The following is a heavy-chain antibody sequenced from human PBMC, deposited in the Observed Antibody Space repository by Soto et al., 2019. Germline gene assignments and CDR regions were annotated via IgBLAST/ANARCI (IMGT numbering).Heavy chain of an antibody. J-gene: IGHJ4*02. CDR1: GGSFSGYY. D-gene: IGHD3-16*02. CDR3: ARGKLSDYVWGSYRYHFDY. CDR2: INHSGST. Sequence: SETLSLTCAVYGGSFSGYYWSWIRQPPGKGLEWIGEINHSGSTNYNPSLKSRVTISVDTSKNQFSLKLSSMTAADTAVYYCARGKLSDYVWGSYRYHFDYWGQGTVVTVSS. V-gene: IGHV4-34*01.